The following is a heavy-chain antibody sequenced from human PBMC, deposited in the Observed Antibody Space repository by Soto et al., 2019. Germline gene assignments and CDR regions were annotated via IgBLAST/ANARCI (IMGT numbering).Heavy chain of an antibody. CDR1: GGSISSYY. Sequence: PSETLSLTCTVSGGSISSYYWSWIRQHPGKGLEWIGYIYYSGSTYYNPSLKSRVTISVDTSKNQFSLKLSSVTAADTAVYYCARGRREYSGYDPNWFDPWGQGTLVTVSS. CDR2: IYYSGST. J-gene: IGHJ5*02. D-gene: IGHD5-12*01. CDR3: ARGRREYSGYDPNWFDP. V-gene: IGHV4-59*06.